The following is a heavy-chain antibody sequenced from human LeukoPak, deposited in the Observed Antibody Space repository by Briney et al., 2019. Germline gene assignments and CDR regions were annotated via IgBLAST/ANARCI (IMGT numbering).Heavy chain of an antibody. CDR1: GYTFIDYY. Sequence: ASVKVSCKTSGYTFIDYYINWVRQAPGQGPEWMGWINPNSGATNYAQKFQVRVTMARDTSVSTAYMEPSRLTSDDTAVYYCALNTDTNGWHYFDYWGQGTLVSVSS. J-gene: IGHJ4*02. D-gene: IGHD2-8*01. CDR2: INPNSGAT. V-gene: IGHV1-2*02. CDR3: ALNTDTNGWHYFDY.